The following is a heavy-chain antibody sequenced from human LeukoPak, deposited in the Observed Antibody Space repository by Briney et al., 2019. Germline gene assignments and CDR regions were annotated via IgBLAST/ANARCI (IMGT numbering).Heavy chain of an antibody. J-gene: IGHJ4*02. D-gene: IGHD6-19*01. V-gene: IGHV7-4-1*02. CDR1: GYTFTSYA. CDR2: INTNTGNP. Sequence: GASVKVSCKASGYTFTSYAMNWVRQAPGQGLEWMGWINTNTGNPTYAQGFTGRFVFSLDTSVSTAYLQISSLKAEDTAVYYCARSKQWLIYPDIDYWGQGTLVTVSS. CDR3: ARSKQWLIYPDIDY.